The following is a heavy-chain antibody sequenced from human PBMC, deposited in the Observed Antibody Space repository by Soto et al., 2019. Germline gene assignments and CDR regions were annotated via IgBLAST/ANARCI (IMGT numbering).Heavy chain of an antibody. D-gene: IGHD4-17*01. CDR1: GFTFSSYG. J-gene: IGHJ3*02. V-gene: IGHV3-33*01. CDR3: ARGKDVASTLLDI. CDR2: IWYDGSNK. Sequence: PGGSLRLSCAASGFTFSSYGMHWVRQAPGKGLEWVAVIWYDGSNKYYADSVKGRFTISRDNSKNTLYLQMNSLSAEDTAVYYCARGKDVASTLLDIWGLGTMVTVSS.